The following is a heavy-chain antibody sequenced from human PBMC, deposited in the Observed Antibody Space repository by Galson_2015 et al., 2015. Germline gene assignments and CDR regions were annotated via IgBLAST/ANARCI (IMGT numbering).Heavy chain of an antibody. CDR2: IWYDGSNK. Sequence: SLRLSCAASGFTFSSYGMHWVRQAPGKGLEWVAVIWYDGSNKYYADSVKGRFTISRDNSKNTLYLQMNSLRAEDTAVYYCARDTAPGYYDSSGYPIDYWGQGTLVTVSS. V-gene: IGHV3-33*01. J-gene: IGHJ4*02. CDR1: GFTFSSYG. CDR3: ARDTAPGYYDSSGYPIDY. D-gene: IGHD3-22*01.